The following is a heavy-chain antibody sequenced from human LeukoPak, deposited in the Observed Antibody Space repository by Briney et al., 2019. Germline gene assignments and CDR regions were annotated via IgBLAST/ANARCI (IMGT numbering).Heavy chain of an antibody. CDR2: ISFSSSYI. J-gene: IGHJ4*02. CDR3: ARDERLLSFLK. V-gene: IGHV3-21*01. D-gene: IGHD3-3*01. Sequence: GGSLRLSCAASGFTFSSYSIHWVRQAPGKGLEWVSSISFSSSYIYYADSVKGRFTISRDNAKNSLYLQMNSLRAEDTAVYYCARDERLLSFLKWGQGTLVTVSS. CDR1: GFTFSSYS.